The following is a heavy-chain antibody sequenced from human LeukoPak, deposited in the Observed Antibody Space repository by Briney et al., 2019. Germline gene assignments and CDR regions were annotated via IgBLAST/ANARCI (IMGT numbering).Heavy chain of an antibody. V-gene: IGHV3-7*03. J-gene: IGHJ4*02. D-gene: IGHD1-26*01. CDR3: ARDVSGNLDY. CDR2: IKQDGSEK. Sequence: PGGSLRLSCEASGFTFSSYWMSWVRQAPGKGLEWVATIKQDGSEKYYVDSVKGRFAISRDNAKNSLYLQMNSLRAEDTAVYYCARDVSGNLDYWGQGTLVTVSS. CDR1: GFTFSSYW.